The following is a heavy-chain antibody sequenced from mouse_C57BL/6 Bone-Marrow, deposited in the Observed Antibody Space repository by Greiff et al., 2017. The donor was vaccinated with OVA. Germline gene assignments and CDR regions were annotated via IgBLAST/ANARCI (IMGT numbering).Heavy chain of an antibody. CDR2: IYPGGGDT. J-gene: IGHJ2*01. D-gene: IGHD3-3*01. V-gene: IGHV1-82*01. CDR3: AREGWDNDLDY. CDR1: GYAFSSSW. Sequence: VQLVESGPELVKPGASVKISCTASGYAFSSSWMHWVKQRPGKGLEWIGRIYPGGGDTNYNGKFKGKATLTADKSSSTAYMQLSSLTSEDSAVYFCAREGWDNDLDYWGQGTTLTVSS.